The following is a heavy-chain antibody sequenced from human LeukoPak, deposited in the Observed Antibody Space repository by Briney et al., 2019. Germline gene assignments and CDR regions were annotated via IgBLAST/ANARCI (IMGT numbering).Heavy chain of an antibody. V-gene: IGHV4-59*01. CDR1: GGSISSYY. Sequence: SETLSLTCTVSGGSISSYYGSWIRQPPGKGLEWMGYIYYSGSTNYNPSLKSRVTISVDTSKNQFSLKLSSVTAADTAVYYCARVGGSSSVDYWGQGTLVTVSS. J-gene: IGHJ4*02. D-gene: IGHD6-6*01. CDR3: ARVGGSSSVDY. CDR2: IYYSGST.